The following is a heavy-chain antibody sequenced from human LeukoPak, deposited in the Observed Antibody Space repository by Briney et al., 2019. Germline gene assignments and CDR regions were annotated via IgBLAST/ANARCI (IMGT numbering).Heavy chain of an antibody. CDR2: IYYSGST. Sequence: WETLSLTCIVSGGSISSSSYYWGWIRQPPGKGLEWIGSIYYSGSTYYNPSLKSRVTISVDTSKNQFSLKLSSVTAADTAVYYCARENCSGGSCYSIYYYYYMDVWGKGTTVTVSS. CDR1: GGSISSSSYY. J-gene: IGHJ6*03. CDR3: ARENCSGGSCYSIYYYYYMDV. V-gene: IGHV4-39*07. D-gene: IGHD2-15*01.